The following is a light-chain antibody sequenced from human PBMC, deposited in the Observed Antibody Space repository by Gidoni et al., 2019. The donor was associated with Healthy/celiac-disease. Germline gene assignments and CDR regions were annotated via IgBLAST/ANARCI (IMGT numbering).Light chain of an antibody. CDR3: QQYYSTPYN. CDR1: QSVLYSSNNKHY. V-gene: IGKV4-1*01. Sequence: DIVMTQAPDSLAVSLGERATINCKSSQSVLYSSNNKHYLTCYQHKPGQLLKLFIYWASTRESCVPDRFSGSGSGTDFTLTFSSLQAEDVAVYYCQQYYSTPYNFGQGTKLEIK. CDR2: WAS. J-gene: IGKJ2*01.